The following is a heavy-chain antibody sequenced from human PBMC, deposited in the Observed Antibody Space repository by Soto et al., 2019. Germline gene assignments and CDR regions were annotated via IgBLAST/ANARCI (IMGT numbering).Heavy chain of an antibody. Sequence: QVQLVQSGAEVKKPGASVKVSCKASGYIFTSYYMHWVRQAPGQGLEWMGIINPSGGTTSYAQKCRGRGTTTRDTSTSTADMELSSVGYEDTAVYYCASDVTIPGDVPAAEAFEIWGQGTMVTVSS. V-gene: IGHV1-46*03. J-gene: IGHJ3*02. D-gene: IGHD2-2*01. CDR1: GYIFTSYY. CDR3: ASDVTIPGDVPAAEAFEI. CDR2: INPSGGTT.